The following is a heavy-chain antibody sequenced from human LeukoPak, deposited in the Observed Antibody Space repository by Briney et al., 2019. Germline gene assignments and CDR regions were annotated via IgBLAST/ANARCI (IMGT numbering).Heavy chain of an antibody. Sequence: GGSLRLSCAATGFTLSSFWMSWVRQAPGKGLEWVANIKQDGNEKYYADSVKGRFTISRDNAKNSLYLQMNSLRAEDTAVYYCATIKVRANNYDTDGFEYWGQGTLVTVSS. V-gene: IGHV3-7*05. CDR1: GFTLSSFW. D-gene: IGHD3-10*01. CDR2: IKQDGNEK. CDR3: ATIKVRANNYDTDGFEY. J-gene: IGHJ4*02.